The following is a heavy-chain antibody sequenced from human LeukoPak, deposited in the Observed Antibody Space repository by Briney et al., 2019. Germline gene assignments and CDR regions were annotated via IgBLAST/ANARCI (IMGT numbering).Heavy chain of an antibody. V-gene: IGHV4-59*01. CDR1: GGSISSYY. CDR3: ARDRAWDGSGSYDAFDI. Sequence: PSETLSLTCTVSGGSISSYYWSWIRQPPGKGLEWIGYIYYSGSTNYNPSLKSRVTISVDTSKNQFSLKLSSVTAADTAVYYCARDRAWDGSGSYDAFDIWGQGTMITVSS. J-gene: IGHJ3*02. D-gene: IGHD3-10*01. CDR2: IYYSGST.